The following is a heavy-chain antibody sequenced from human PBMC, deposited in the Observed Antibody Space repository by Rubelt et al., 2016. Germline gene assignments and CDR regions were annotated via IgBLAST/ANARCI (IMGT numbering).Heavy chain of an antibody. J-gene: IGHJ4*02. D-gene: IGHD5-12*01. V-gene: IGHV3-23*01. CDR1: GFTFSSYA. Sequence: GQLLESGGGLVQPGGSLRLSCAASGFTFSSYAMSWVRQAPGKGLEWVSVISGSAGRTNNADSVKGRCIISRDKSKNTLHLQMNSLRAEDTAVYYCAKDQGYSGYDYHFYWGQGTLVTVSS. CDR3: AKDQGYSGYDYHFY. CDR2: ISGSAGRT.